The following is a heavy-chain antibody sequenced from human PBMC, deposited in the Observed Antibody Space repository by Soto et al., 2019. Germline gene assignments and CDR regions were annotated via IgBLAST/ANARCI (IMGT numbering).Heavy chain of an antibody. CDR2: IYYSGST. J-gene: IGHJ3*02. D-gene: IGHD4-17*01. Sequence: QVQLQESGPGLVKPSETLSLTCTVSGGSISSYYWSWIRQPPGKGLEWIGYIYYSGSTNYNPSLXAXVXIXXDTSKSQFSLKLSSVTAADTAVYYCARRYGYAFDIWGQGTMVTVSS. CDR1: GGSISSYY. CDR3: ARRYGYAFDI. V-gene: IGHV4-59*01.